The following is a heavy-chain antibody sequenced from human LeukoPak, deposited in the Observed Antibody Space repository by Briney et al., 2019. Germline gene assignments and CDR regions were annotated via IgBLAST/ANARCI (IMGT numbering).Heavy chain of an antibody. CDR3: SALWGFAFDI. CDR1: GFTFSNAW. CDR2: IKSKTDGGTT. J-gene: IGHJ3*02. Sequence: GGSLRLSCAASGFTFSNAWMSWVRQAPGKGLEWVGRIKSKTDGGTTDYAAPVKGRFSISRDDSKNTVSLQMNSLKIEDTAVYYCSALWGFAFDIWGQGTVVTVS. V-gene: IGHV3-15*01. D-gene: IGHD7-27*01.